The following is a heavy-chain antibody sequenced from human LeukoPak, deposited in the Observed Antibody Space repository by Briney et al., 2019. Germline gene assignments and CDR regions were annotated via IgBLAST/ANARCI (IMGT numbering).Heavy chain of an antibody. CDR3: AKDASNHYYDSSGYPFHFDY. V-gene: IGHV3-23*01. J-gene: IGHJ4*02. D-gene: IGHD3-22*01. CDR2: ISGSGGST. Sequence: GGSLRLSCAASGFTFSSFAMSWVRQAPGKGLVWVSAISGSGGSTYYADSVKGRFTISRDNSKNTLYLQVNSLRAEDTAVYYCAKDASNHYYDSSGYPFHFDYWGQGTLVTVSS. CDR1: GFTFSSFA.